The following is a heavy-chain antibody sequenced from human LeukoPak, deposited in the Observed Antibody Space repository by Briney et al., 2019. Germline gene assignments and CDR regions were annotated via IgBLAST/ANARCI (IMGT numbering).Heavy chain of an antibody. Sequence: PGGSLRLSCAASGFTFSSYVMSWVRQAPGKGQEWVPSISFSGGSTYYADSVRGRFTISRDNSKNTLFLQMNSLRVEDTAVYYCAKTLAYGSGGSDYFDYWGQGTLVTVSS. V-gene: IGHV3-23*01. CDR2: ISFSGGST. CDR1: GFTFSSYV. CDR3: AKTLAYGSGGSDYFDY. D-gene: IGHD3-10*01. J-gene: IGHJ4*02.